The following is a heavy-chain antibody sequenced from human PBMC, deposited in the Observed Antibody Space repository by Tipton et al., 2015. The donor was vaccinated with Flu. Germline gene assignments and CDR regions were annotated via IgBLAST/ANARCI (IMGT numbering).Heavy chain of an antibody. D-gene: IGHD3-9*01. CDR2: IIPIHGIA. Sequence: QLVQSGPEVKKPGSSVKVSCKASGGTFSSYAISWVRQAPGQGLEWMGGIIPIHGIANYAQKFQGRVTITADKSTSTAYMELSSLRSEDTAVYYCARSGYDILTGYPRGAFDYWGQGTLVTVSS. CDR3: ARSGYDILTGYPRGAFDY. J-gene: IGHJ4*02. CDR1: GGTFSSYA. V-gene: IGHV1-69*09.